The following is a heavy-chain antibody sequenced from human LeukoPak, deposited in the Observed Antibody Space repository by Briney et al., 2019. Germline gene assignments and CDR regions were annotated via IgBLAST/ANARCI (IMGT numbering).Heavy chain of an antibody. CDR2: ISRSSRHV. V-gene: IGHV3-21*01. D-gene: IGHD1-1*01. Sequence: GGSLRLSCAASGFTFSDYSMNWVRQAPEKGLEWVSSISRSSRHVYYAGSVKGRFTISRDNAKNSLYLQMNSLTAEDMAVYFCVRDLMGSGSTTAYLHHWGQGTLVTVSS. CDR1: GFTFSDYS. J-gene: IGHJ1*01. CDR3: VRDLMGSGSTTAYLHH.